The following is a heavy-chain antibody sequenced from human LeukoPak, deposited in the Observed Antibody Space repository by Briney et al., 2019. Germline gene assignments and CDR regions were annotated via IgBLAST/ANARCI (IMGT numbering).Heavy chain of an antibody. Sequence: PSETLSLTCTVSGYSISSGYYWSWIRPPPGKGLEWIGYIYYSGSTYYNPSLKSRVTISVDTSKNQFSLKLSSVTAADTAVYYCARESIAVAGRSDYWGQGTLVTVSS. CDR2: IYYSGST. CDR1: GYSISSGYY. D-gene: IGHD6-19*01. CDR3: ARESIAVAGRSDY. J-gene: IGHJ4*02. V-gene: IGHV4-30-4*08.